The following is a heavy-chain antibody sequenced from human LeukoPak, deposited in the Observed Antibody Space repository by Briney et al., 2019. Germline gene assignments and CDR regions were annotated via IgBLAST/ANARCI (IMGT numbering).Heavy chain of an antibody. D-gene: IGHD6-19*01. Sequence: GESLKISCKGSGYRFTSYWIGWVRQMPGKGLEWMGIIYPGDSDTRYSPSFQGHVTISADKSISTTYLQWISLKASDTAMYYCATPRAVTGEFDYWGQGTLVTVSS. J-gene: IGHJ4*02. CDR1: GYRFTSYW. V-gene: IGHV5-51*01. CDR2: IYPGDSDT. CDR3: ATPRAVTGEFDY.